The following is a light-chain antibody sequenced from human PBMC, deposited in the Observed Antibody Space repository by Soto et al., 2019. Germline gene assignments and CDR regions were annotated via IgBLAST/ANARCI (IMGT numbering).Light chain of an antibody. CDR2: DAS. J-gene: IGKJ2*01. CDR3: QQYNSYPYT. CDR1: QGISTW. Sequence: DIPMTQSPSTLSASVGDRVTITCRASQGISTWLAWYQQKPGKAPNLLIYDASSLESGVPSRFSGSRSGTEFTLTISSLQPDDFATYYCQQYNSYPYTFGQGTKLEIK. V-gene: IGKV1-5*01.